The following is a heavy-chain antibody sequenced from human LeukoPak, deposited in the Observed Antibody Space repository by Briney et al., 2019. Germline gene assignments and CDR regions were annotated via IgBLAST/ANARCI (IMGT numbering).Heavy chain of an antibody. V-gene: IGHV4-39*07. J-gene: IGHJ5*02. Sequence: SETLSLTCTVSGGSISSSSYYWGWIRQPPGKGLEWIGSIYCSGSTYYNPSLKSRVTISVDTSKNQFSLKLSSVTAADTAVYYCARDLRITIFGVVKNWFDPWGQGTLVTVSS. CDR2: IYCSGST. CDR3: ARDLRITIFGVVKNWFDP. CDR1: GGSISSSSYY. D-gene: IGHD3-3*01.